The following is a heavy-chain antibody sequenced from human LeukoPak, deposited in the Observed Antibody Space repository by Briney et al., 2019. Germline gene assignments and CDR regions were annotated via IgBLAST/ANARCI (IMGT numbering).Heavy chain of an antibody. CDR3: ARDSQQPT. Sequence: GGSLRLSCAASGFTFSSYWMHWVRQAPGKGLVRVSRINSDGSSTNNADSVKGRFTISRDNAKNTLYLQMNSLRAEDTAVYYCARDSQQPTWGQGTLVTVSS. CDR1: GFTFSSYW. CDR2: INSDGSST. J-gene: IGHJ5*02. D-gene: IGHD6-13*01. V-gene: IGHV3-74*01.